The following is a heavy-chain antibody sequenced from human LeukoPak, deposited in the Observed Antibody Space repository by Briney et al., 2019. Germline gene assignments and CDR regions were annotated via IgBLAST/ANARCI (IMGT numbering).Heavy chain of an antibody. Sequence: GGSLRLSCAASGFSAGTNSMSWVRQSPGKGLEWVSVTYSGGSTYYADSVNGRFTISTDNSRNTLSLQMNSLRAEDTALYYCASAREYCGSAECYEYFQHWGQGTLVTVS. V-gene: IGHV3-53*01. CDR1: GFSAGTNS. CDR3: ASAREYCGSAECYEYFQH. CDR2: TYSGGST. J-gene: IGHJ1*01. D-gene: IGHD2-21*01.